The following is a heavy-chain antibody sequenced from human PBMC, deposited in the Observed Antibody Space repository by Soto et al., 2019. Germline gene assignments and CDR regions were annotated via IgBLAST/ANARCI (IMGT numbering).Heavy chain of an antibody. V-gene: IGHV5-51*01. J-gene: IGHJ6*02. CDR3: ARKSSSGRGGLDV. Sequence: ESLQISCKGSGYSFSIYWIAWVRQMPGKGLEWMGTIYPGDSDARYSPSFQGQVTTSVGRSISTAYLQWNSLKASDTAMYYCARKSSSGRGGLDVWGQGTTVTVSS. CDR1: GYSFSIYW. CDR2: IYPGDSDA. D-gene: IGHD6-6*01.